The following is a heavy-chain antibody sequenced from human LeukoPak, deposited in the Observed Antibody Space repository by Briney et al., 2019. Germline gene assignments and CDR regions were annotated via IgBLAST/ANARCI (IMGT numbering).Heavy chain of an antibody. D-gene: IGHD2-15*01. CDR2: IYYTGNM. CDR1: GGSISSSSYY. CDR3: ARQQCSGGSCYSRAIWFDP. J-gene: IGHJ5*02. V-gene: IGHV4-39*01. Sequence: SETLSLTCTVSGGSISSSSYYWGWIRQPPGKGLEWIASIYYTGNMYYNPSLKSRVTISVDTSKNQLSLNLNSVTAADTVVYYCARQQCSGGSCYSRAIWFDPWGQGTLVTVSS.